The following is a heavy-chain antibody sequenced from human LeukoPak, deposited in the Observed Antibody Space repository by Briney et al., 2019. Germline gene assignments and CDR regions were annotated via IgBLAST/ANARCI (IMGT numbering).Heavy chain of an antibody. CDR2: ISAYNGNT. CDR3: ARDLPAWRQLSRAWFDP. D-gene: IGHD6-13*01. CDR1: GYTFTSYG. Sequence: ASVKVSCKASGYTFTSYGISWVRQAPGQGLEWMGWISAYNGNTNYAQKLQGRVTMTTDTSTSTAYMELRSLRSDDTAVYYCARDLPAWRQLSRAWFDPWGQGTLVTVSS. V-gene: IGHV1-18*01. J-gene: IGHJ5*02.